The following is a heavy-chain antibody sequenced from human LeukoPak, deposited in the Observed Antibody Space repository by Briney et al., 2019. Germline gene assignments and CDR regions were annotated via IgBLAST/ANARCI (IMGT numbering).Heavy chain of an antibody. CDR3: SREGGPYRPLDY. CDR2: VNLQGST. Sequence: SETLSLTCGVSGGSITSTNYWTWVRQPPGKGLEWSGEVNLQGSTNYNPSLMGRVAISVDMSDNHISLQLPSLTAADAPAFYCSREGGPYRPLDYWGEGTLVSVSS. J-gene: IGHJ4*02. CDR1: GGSITSTNY. V-gene: IGHV4-4*02.